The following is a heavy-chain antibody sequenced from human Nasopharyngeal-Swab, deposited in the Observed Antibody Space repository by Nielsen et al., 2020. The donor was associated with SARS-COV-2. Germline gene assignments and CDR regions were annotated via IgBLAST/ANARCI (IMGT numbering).Heavy chain of an antibody. CDR2: VRQGGGI. Sequence: PGKGLEWIGEVRQGGGINYNPSLKNRVTISVATSKNQFSLKLSSVTAAETAVYYCARGGAGVVPSPVLGLGPYYSYYYMDVWGKGTTVTVSS. J-gene: IGHJ6*03. CDR3: ARGGAGVVPSPVLGLGPYYSYYYMDV. D-gene: IGHD2-2*01. V-gene: IGHV4-34*01.